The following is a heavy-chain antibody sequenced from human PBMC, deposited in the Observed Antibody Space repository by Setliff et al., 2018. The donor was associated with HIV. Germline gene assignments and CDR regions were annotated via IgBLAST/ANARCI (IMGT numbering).Heavy chain of an antibody. CDR1: GPSINIHY. J-gene: IGHJ4*02. CDR2: IYHNGNT. V-gene: IGHV4-59*11. CDR3: ARDWRAYGVLGS. Sequence: SETLSLTCTVSGPSINIHYWSWIRQSPGKGFEWIGEIYHNGNTNYSPSLKNRVTMSVDNSKNQFSLMVRSVTAANTAVYYCARDWRAYGVLGSWGQGMLVTVSS. D-gene: IGHD4-17*01.